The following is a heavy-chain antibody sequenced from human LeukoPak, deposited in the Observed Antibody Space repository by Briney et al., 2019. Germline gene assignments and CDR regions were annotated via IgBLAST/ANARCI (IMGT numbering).Heavy chain of an antibody. CDR3: ARSPGSGSYNIDY. CDR2: ISYDGSNK. V-gene: IGHV3-30*03. CDR1: GSTFSDYG. Sequence: GGSLRLSCAASGSTFSDYGMHWVRQAPGKGLEWVAVISYDGSNKYFADTVKGRFTISRDNSKNTLYLQMNSLRAEDTAVYYCARSPGSGSYNIDYWGQGTLVTVSS. J-gene: IGHJ4*02. D-gene: IGHD1-26*01.